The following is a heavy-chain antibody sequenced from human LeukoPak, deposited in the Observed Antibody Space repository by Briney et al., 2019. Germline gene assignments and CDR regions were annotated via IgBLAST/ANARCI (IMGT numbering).Heavy chain of an antibody. CDR1: GFTVSGNY. D-gene: IGHD6-13*01. J-gene: IGHJ5*02. V-gene: IGHV3-53*01. CDR2: IYSGGST. Sequence: GGSLRLSCAASGFTVSGNYMSWVRQAPGKGLEWVSVIYSGGSTYYADSVKGRFTISRDNSKNTLYLQMNSLRAEDTGVYYCAKDKDKQQLVRNWFDPWGQGTLVTVSS. CDR3: AKDKDKQQLVRNWFDP.